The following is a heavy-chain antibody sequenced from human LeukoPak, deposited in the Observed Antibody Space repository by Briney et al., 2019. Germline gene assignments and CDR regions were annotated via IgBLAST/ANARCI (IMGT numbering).Heavy chain of an antibody. D-gene: IGHD2-21*02. Sequence: ASVKVSCKAFGYTFTSYDINWVRQAPGQGLEWMGWMNPNSGNTGYAQKFQGRVTMTRNTSISTAYMELSSLRSEDTAVYYCARVSRRRVVTATYYFDYWGQGTLVTVSS. CDR2: MNPNSGNT. CDR3: ARVSRRRVVTATYYFDY. J-gene: IGHJ4*02. CDR1: GYTFTSYD. V-gene: IGHV1-8*01.